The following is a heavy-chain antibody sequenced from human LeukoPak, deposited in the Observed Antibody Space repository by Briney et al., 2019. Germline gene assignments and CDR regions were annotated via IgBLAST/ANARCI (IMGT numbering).Heavy chain of an antibody. J-gene: IGHJ4*02. CDR3: ARLSGNHPHFFDY. CDR2: IYYTGST. D-gene: IGHD1-14*01. Sequence: PSETLSLTCAVSGGSIRNYYWSWIRQPPGKGLELIGHIYYTGSTSYNPSLKSRVTISVDTSKNQFSLKLSSVTAADSAVYYCARLSGNHPHFFDYWGQGSLVTVSS. CDR1: GGSIRNYY. V-gene: IGHV4-59*01.